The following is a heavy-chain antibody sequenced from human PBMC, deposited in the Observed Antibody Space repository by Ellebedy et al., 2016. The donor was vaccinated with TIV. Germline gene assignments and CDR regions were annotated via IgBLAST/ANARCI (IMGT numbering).Heavy chain of an antibody. V-gene: IGHV1-3*01. CDR1: GYTFTSYA. CDR2: INAGNGNT. Sequence: ASVKVSXKASGYTFTSYAMHWVRQAPGQRLEWMGWINAGNGNTNYAQKLQGRVTMTTDTSTSTAYMELRSLRSDDTAVYYCARTTIDSSGYYYPLDYWGQGTLVTVSS. CDR3: ARTTIDSSGYYYPLDY. D-gene: IGHD3-22*01. J-gene: IGHJ4*02.